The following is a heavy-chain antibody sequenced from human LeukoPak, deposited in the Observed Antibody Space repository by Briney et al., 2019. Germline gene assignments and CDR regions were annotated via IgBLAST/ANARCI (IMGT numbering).Heavy chain of an antibody. D-gene: IGHD4-17*01. J-gene: IGHJ3*01. CDR3: ARDVVPRDYGDTLNAYDL. V-gene: IGHV4-34*01. Sequence: PSETLSLTCAVSGGSLSGYYWSWIRQSPGKGLEWMGDIHHDGRTKYKSSFKSRITIFLVSSKNEVSLRLSPVTPADTALYFCARDVVPRDYGDTLNAYDLRGQGTMVTVS. CDR1: GGSLSGYY. CDR2: IHHDGRT.